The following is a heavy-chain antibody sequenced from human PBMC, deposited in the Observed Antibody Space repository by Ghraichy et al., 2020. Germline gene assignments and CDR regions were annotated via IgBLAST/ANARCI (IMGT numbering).Heavy chain of an antibody. D-gene: IGHD2-2*01. Sequence: GGSLRLSCAACGFTFADFGMHWVRQAPGKGPEWVSGISWHSFNIGYADSVKGRFTISRDNTKNSLYLQMNNLRVEDTALYYCVKDTRKDTQRQGYYYYGMGVWGRGTMVTVSS. J-gene: IGHJ6*02. CDR1: GFTFADFG. CDR3: VKDTRKDTQRQGYYYYGMGV. CDR2: ISWHSFNI. V-gene: IGHV3-9*01.